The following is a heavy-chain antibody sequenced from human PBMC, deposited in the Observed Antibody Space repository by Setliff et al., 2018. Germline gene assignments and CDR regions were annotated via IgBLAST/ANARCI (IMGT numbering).Heavy chain of an antibody. CDR1: GVSISSSSYY. Sequence: PSETLSLTCTVSGVSISSSSYYWGWIRQPPGKGLEWIGSIYYSGSTYYNPSLKSRVTISVDTSKNQFSLKLSSVTAADTAVYYCARAEYYYGSGSFHPYYMDVWGQGTTVTVS. CDR3: ARAEYYYGSGSFHPYYMDV. D-gene: IGHD3-10*01. CDR2: IYYSGST. V-gene: IGHV4-39*07. J-gene: IGHJ6*03.